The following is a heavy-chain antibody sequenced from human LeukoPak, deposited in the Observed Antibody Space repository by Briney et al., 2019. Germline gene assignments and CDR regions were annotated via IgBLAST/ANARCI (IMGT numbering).Heavy chain of an antibody. CDR2: ISAYNGNT. D-gene: IGHD3-3*01. V-gene: IGHV1-18*01. CDR3: ARGASHYDFWSGYSNYYGMDV. Sequence: ASVKVSCKASGYTFTSYGISWVRQAPGQGLEWMGWISAYNGNTNYAQELQGRVTMTTDTSTSTAYMELRSLRSDDTAVYYCARGASHYDFWSGYSNYYGMDVWGQGTTVTVSS. CDR1: GYTFTSYG. J-gene: IGHJ6*02.